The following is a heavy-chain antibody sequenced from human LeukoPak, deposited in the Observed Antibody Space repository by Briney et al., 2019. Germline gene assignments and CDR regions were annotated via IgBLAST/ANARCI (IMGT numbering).Heavy chain of an antibody. V-gene: IGHV1-2*02. CDR1: GYTFTSYY. CDR2: INPNSGGT. CDR3: ATTLHIVVVTWHAFDI. Sequence: AASVKVSCKASGYTFTSYYMHWVRQAPGQGLEWMGWINPNSGGTNYAPTFQGRVTMTRDTSISTAYMELSRLTSDDTTIYYCATTLHIVVVTWHAFDIWGQGTMVTVSS. D-gene: IGHD2-21*02. J-gene: IGHJ3*02.